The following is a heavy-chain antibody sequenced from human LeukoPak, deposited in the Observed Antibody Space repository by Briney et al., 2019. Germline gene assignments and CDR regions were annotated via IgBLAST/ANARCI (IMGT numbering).Heavy chain of an antibody. CDR3: ARDSNTARFDY. D-gene: IGHD5-18*01. Sequence: GGSLRLSCAASGFTVSSYYMNCVRQAPGKGLEWVSAIYGGGSPYYADSVKGRFTISRDNSKNTLYLQMNSLRAEDTAVYYCARDSNTARFDYWGQGTLVTVSS. V-gene: IGHV3-66*01. J-gene: IGHJ4*02. CDR1: GFTVSSYY. CDR2: IYGGGSP.